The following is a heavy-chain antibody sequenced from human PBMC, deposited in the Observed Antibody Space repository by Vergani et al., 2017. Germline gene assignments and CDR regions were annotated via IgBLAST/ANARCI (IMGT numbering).Heavy chain of an antibody. CDR2: INPNSGGT. J-gene: IGHJ6*03. V-gene: IGHV1-2*02. Sequence: QVQLVQSGAEVQKPGASVKVSCKASGYTFTGYYMHWVRQAPGQGLEWMGWINPNSGGTNYAQKFQGRVTMTRDTSISTAYMELSRLRSDDTAVYYCARGAAARAPNYYYMDVWGKGTTVTVAS. D-gene: IGHD6-6*01. CDR1: GYTFTGYY. CDR3: ARGAAARAPNYYYMDV.